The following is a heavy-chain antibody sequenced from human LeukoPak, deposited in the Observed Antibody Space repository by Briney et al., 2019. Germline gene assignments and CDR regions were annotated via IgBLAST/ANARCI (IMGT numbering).Heavy chain of an antibody. CDR2: IYHSGST. J-gene: IGHJ5*02. V-gene: IGHV4-4*02. Sequence: SETLSLTCAVSGGSISSSNWWSWVRQPPGKGLEWIGEIYHSGSTNYNPSLKSRVTISVDKSKNQFSLKLSSVTAADTAVYYCARDHIAAAGTGWFDPWGQGTLVTVSS. CDR3: ARDHIAAAGTGWFDP. CDR1: GGSISSSNW. D-gene: IGHD6-13*01.